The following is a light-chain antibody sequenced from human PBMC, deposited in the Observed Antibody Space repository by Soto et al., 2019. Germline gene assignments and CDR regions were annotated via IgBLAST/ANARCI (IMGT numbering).Light chain of an antibody. V-gene: IGLV2-18*02. CDR1: SSDVGSYNR. Sequence: QSALTQPPPVSGSPGQSVTISCTGTSSDVGSYNRVSWYQQPPGTAPKLMIYEVSNRPSGVPDRFSGSKSGNTASLTISGLQAEDETDYYCSSYTISSTYVFGTGTKVTDL. CDR3: SSYTISSTYV. CDR2: EVS. J-gene: IGLJ1*01.